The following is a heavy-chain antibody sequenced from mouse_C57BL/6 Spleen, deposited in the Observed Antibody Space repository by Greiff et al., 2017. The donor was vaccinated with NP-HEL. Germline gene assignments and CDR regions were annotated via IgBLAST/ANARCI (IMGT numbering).Heavy chain of an antibody. CDR2: INPYNGGT. D-gene: IGHD2-1*01. J-gene: IGHJ4*01. CDR3: AREGNYAEAVDY. V-gene: IGHV1-19*01. Sequence: VQLQQSGPVLVKPGASVKMSCKASGYTFTDYYMNWVKQSHGKSLEWIGVINPYNGGTSYNQKFKGTATLTVDKSSSTACMELNSLTSEDSAVYYCAREGNYAEAVDYWGQGTSVTVSS. CDR1: GYTFTDYY.